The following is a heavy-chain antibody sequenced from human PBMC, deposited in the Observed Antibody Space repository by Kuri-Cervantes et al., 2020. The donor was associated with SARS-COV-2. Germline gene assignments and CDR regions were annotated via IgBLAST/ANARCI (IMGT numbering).Heavy chain of an antibody. CDR3: ARARQGSSWYPYWFDP. Sequence: ASVKVSCKASGYTFTGYYMHWVRQAPGQGLEWMGWINPNSSGTNYAQKFQGRVTMTRDTSISTAYMELSSLRSEDTAVYYCARARQGSSWYPYWFDPWGQGTLVTVSS. D-gene: IGHD6-13*01. V-gene: IGHV1-2*02. J-gene: IGHJ5*02. CDR1: GYTFTGYY. CDR2: INPNSSGT.